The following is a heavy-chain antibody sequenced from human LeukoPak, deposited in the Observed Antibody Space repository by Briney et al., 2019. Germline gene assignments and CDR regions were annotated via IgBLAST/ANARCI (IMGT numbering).Heavy chain of an antibody. CDR1: GFAFSSQA. J-gene: IGHJ4*02. CDR3: AKDARRTSGWYFFDY. CDR2: ISDSGSII. V-gene: IGHV3-23*01. D-gene: IGHD6-19*01. Sequence: GGSLRLSCAASGFAFSSQAMGWVRQAPGKGLEWVSVISDSGSIIYYADSVKGRFTISRDNSKSTLFLQMNSLRADDTAVYYCAKDARRTSGWYFFDYWGQGTLVTVSS.